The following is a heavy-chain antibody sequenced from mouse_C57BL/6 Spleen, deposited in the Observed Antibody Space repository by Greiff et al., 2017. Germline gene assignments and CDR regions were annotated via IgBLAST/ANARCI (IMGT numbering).Heavy chain of an antibody. CDR3: ARSDSYAMDY. CDR1: GYTFTSYW. CDR2: IYPGSGST. J-gene: IGHJ4*01. Sequence: VQRVESGAELVKPGASVKMSCKASGYTFTSYWITWVKQRPGQGLEWIGDIYPGSGSTNYNEKFKSKATLTVDTSSSTAYMQLSSLTSEDSAVYYCARSDSYAMDYWGQGTSVTVSS. V-gene: IGHV1-55*01.